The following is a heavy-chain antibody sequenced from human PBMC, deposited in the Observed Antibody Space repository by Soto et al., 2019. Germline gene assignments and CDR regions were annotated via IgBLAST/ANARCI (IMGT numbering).Heavy chain of an antibody. Sequence: SETLSLTCTVSGGSISSYYWSWIRQPPGKGLEWIGYIYYSGSTNYNPSLKSRVTISVDTSKNQFSLKLSSVTAADTAVHYCARYCSGGSCYPHSYYYYYYMDVWGKGTTVTVSS. V-gene: IGHV4-59*08. D-gene: IGHD2-15*01. CDR2: IYYSGST. CDR3: ARYCSGGSCYPHSYYYYYYMDV. CDR1: GGSISSYY. J-gene: IGHJ6*03.